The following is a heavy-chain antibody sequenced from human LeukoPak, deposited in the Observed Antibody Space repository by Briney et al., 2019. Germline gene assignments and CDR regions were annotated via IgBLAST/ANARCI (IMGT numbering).Heavy chain of an antibody. CDR3: ARDIALGTSKQYYYYYMDV. V-gene: IGHV1-2*02. D-gene: IGHD6-19*01. CDR1: GYSFNGYY. J-gene: IGHJ6*03. Sequence: GASVKVSCKTCGYSFNGYYLHWVRQAPGQGLEWMGWINPNSGGTNYAQKFQGRVTMTRDTSISTAYMELSRLRSDDTAVYYCARDIALGTSKQYYYYYMDVWGKGTTVTVSS. CDR2: INPNSGGT.